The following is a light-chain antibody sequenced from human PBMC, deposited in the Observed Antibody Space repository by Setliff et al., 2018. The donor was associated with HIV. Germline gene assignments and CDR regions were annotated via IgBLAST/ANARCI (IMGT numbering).Light chain of an antibody. CDR2: DVS. J-gene: IGLJ1*01. CDR3: SSYTSSTPLYV. Sequence: QSALTQPASVSGSPGQSITISCTGTSSDVGGYNYVSWYQQPPGKAPKLMIYDVSKRPSGVSNRFSGSKSGNTASLTISGLQAEDEADYYCSSYTSSTPLYVFGTGTKVT. CDR1: SSDVGGYNY. V-gene: IGLV2-14*01.